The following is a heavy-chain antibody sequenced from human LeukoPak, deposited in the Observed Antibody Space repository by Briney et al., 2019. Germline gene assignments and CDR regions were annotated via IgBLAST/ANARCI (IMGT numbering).Heavy chain of an antibody. Sequence: GGSLRLSCAASGFTFNTYWMSWVRQAPGKGLEWVANIKQDGNEKYYMDSVKGRFTISRDNAKNSLYLQMNSLRAEDTAVYYCARAPDLDSSGYYYRFLQHWGQGTLVTVSS. J-gene: IGHJ1*01. CDR1: GFTFNTYW. D-gene: IGHD3-22*01. CDR3: ARAPDLDSSGYYYRFLQH. CDR2: IKQDGNEK. V-gene: IGHV3-7*05.